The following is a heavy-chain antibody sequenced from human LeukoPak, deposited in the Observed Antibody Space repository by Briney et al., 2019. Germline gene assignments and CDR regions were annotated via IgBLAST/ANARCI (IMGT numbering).Heavy chain of an antibody. D-gene: IGHD1-26*01. CDR3: ARWDGHYGMDV. CDR2: IYYSGST. J-gene: IGHJ6*04. Sequence: SETLSLTCTVSGGSISSNNYYWSWIRQPPGKGLEWIGYIYYSGSTYYNPSLKSRVTISVDMSKNRFSLNLSSVTAADPAVYYCARWDGHYGMDVWGKGTTVTVSS. CDR1: GGSISSNNYY. V-gene: IGHV4-30-4*01.